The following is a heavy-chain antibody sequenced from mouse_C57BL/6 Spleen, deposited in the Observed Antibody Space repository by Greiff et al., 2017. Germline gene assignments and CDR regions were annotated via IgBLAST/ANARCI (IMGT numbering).Heavy chain of an antibody. CDR3: TRGGYGNYGTDYFDY. V-gene: IGHV1-15*01. CDR1: GYTFTDYE. Sequence: QVQLQQSGAELVRPGASVTLSCKASGYTFTDYEMHWVKQTPVHGLEWIGAIDPETGGTAYNQKFKGKAILTADKSSSTAYMELRSLTSVDSAVYYCTRGGYGNYGTDYFDYWGQGTTLTVSS. CDR2: IDPETGGT. D-gene: IGHD2-1*01. J-gene: IGHJ2*01.